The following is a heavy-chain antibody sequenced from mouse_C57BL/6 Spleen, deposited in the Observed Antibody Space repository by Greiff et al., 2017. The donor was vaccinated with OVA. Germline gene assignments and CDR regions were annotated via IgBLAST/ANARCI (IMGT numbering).Heavy chain of an antibody. D-gene: IGHD2-2*01. CDR2: IHPSDSDT. Sequence: QVQLQQSGAELVKPGASVKVSCKASGYTFTSYWMHWVKQRPGQGLEWIGRIHPSDSDTNYNQKFKGKATLTVDKSSSTAYMQLSSLRSEDSAVYYCAINYGYDVWYFDVWGTGTTVTVSS. CDR3: AINYGYDVWYFDV. CDR1: GYTFTSYW. V-gene: IGHV1-74*01. J-gene: IGHJ1*03.